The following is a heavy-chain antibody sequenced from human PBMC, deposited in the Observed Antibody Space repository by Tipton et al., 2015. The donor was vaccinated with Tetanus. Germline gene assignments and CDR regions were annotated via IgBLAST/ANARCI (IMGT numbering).Heavy chain of an antibody. CDR3: ARLPVPSVSRRVVPI. D-gene: IGHD1-1*01. CDR1: GGSFSGYY. CDR2: INHGGDT. Sequence: LRLSCAVYGGSFSGYYWSWIRQPPGKGLEWIGEINHGGDTNFSPSLKSRLSMSVDTSKRQFSLSLTSVTAADTAVYYCARLPVPSVSRRVVPIWGHGRLVTVSS. V-gene: IGHV4-34*01. J-gene: IGHJ3*02.